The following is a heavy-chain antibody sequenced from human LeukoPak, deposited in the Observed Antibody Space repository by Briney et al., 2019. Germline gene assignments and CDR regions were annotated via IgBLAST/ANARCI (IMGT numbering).Heavy chain of an antibody. Sequence: GGSLRLSSAASGFSVNNNYVNWVRQAPGKGLEWVSIIYGGGDTSYADSVKGRFPISRGNSKNTVYLQMNSLRAEDTALYYCAKVSGYYHYWGQGTQVTVSS. J-gene: IGHJ4*02. CDR2: IYGGGDT. CDR3: AKVSGYYHY. V-gene: IGHV3-53*01. D-gene: IGHD3-3*01. CDR1: GFSVNNNY.